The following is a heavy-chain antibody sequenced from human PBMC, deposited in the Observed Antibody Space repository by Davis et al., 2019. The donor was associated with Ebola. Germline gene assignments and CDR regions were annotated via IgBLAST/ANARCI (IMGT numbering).Heavy chain of an antibody. V-gene: IGHV3-74*01. Sequence: PGGSLRLSCAASGFTFSSYWMHWVRQAPGKGLVWVSRINSDGSSTSYADSVKGRFTISRDNAKNSLYLQMNSLRAEDTAVYYCARPELGRGSSWYFTYYFDYWGQGTLVTVSS. D-gene: IGHD6-13*01. CDR2: INSDGSST. J-gene: IGHJ4*02. CDR1: GFTFSSYW. CDR3: ARPELGRGSSWYFTYYFDY.